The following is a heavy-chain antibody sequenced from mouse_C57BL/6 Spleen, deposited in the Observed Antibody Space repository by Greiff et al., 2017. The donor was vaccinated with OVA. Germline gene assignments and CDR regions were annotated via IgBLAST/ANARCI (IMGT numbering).Heavy chain of an antibody. Sequence: QVQLQQPGAELVRPGSSVKLSCKASGYTFTSYWMHWVKQRPIQGLEWIGNIDPSDSETHYNQKFKDKATLTVDKSSSTAYMQLSSLTSEDSAVYYCARITTVVATTDWFAYWGQGTLVTVSA. V-gene: IGHV1-52*01. CDR1: GYTFTSYW. CDR3: ARITTVVATTDWFAY. J-gene: IGHJ3*01. CDR2: IDPSDSET. D-gene: IGHD1-1*01.